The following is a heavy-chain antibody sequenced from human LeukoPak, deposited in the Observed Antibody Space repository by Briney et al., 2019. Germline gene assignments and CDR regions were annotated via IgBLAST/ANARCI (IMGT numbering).Heavy chain of an antibody. CDR1: GFTFSNAW. J-gene: IGHJ6*03. D-gene: IGHD1-26*01. V-gene: IGHV3-69-1*02. CDR3: ARAVGSGSYYYYYYMDV. Sequence: GGSLRLSCAASGFTFSNAWMSWVRQAPGKGLEWVSTIIGRGGSTYYADSVKGRFTISRDNAKNSLYLQMNSLRAEDTAVYYCARAVGSGSYYYYYYMDVWGKGTTVTISS. CDR2: IIGRGGST.